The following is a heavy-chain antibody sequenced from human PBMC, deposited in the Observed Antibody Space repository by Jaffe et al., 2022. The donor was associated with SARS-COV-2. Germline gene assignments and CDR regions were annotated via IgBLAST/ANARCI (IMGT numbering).Heavy chain of an antibody. CDR2: MNPNSGNT. CDR1: GYTFTSYD. D-gene: IGHD3-10*01. V-gene: IGHV1-8*01. Sequence: QVQLVQSGAEVKKPGASVKVSCKASGYTFTSYDINWVRQATGQGLEWMGWMNPNSGNTGYAQKFQGRVTMTRNTSISTAYMELSSLRSEDTAVYYCAMNIPRYYGSGSYGWFDPWGQGTLVTVSS. CDR3: AMNIPRYYGSGSYGWFDP. J-gene: IGHJ5*02.